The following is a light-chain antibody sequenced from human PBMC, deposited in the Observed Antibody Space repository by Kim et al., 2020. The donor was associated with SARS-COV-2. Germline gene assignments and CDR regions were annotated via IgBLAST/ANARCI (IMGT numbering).Light chain of an antibody. CDR3: QQLNSYPPRLT. CDR2: AAS. CDR1: QGISSY. Sequence: IQLTQSPSSLSASVRDRVTITCRASQGISSYLAWYQQKPGKAPKLLIYAASTLQSGVPSRFSGSGSGTDFTLTISSLQPEDFATYYCQQLNSYPPRLTFDGGTKVDIK. V-gene: IGKV1-9*01. J-gene: IGKJ4*01.